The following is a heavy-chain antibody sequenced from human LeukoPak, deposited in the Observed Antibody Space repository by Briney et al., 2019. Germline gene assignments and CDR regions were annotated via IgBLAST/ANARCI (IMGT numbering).Heavy chain of an antibody. V-gene: IGHV3-21*01. CDR3: ARDQIQPTDTYYYYYYMDV. D-gene: IGHD1-14*01. Sequence: GGSLRLSCAASGFTFSGYSMNWVRQAPGKGLEWVSSISSSSNYIYYADSVKGRFTISRDNAKNSLYLQMNSLRAEDTAVYYCARDQIQPTDTYYYYYYMDVWGKGTTVTVSS. J-gene: IGHJ6*03. CDR1: GFTFSGYS. CDR2: ISSSSNYI.